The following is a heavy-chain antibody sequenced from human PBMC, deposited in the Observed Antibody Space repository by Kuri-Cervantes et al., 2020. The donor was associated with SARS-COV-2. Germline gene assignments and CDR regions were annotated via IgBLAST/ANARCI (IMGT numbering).Heavy chain of an antibody. J-gene: IGHJ4*02. V-gene: IGHV3-33*01. D-gene: IGHD3-10*01. Sequence: GESLKISCAASGFTFSSYGMHWVRQAPGKGLEWVAVIWYDGSNKYYADSVKGRFTISRDNSKNTLYLQMNSLRAEDTAVYYCARARGPSWFGELFLVYWGRGTLVTVSS. CDR3: ARARGPSWFGELFLVY. CDR1: GFTFSSYG. CDR2: IWYDGSNK.